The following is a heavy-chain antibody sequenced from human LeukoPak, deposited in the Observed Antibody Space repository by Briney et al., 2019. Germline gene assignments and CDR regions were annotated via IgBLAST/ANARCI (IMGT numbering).Heavy chain of an antibody. D-gene: IGHD3-10*01. J-gene: IGHJ5*02. CDR1: GYTFTSYG. Sequence: GASVKVSCKASGYTFTSYGICWVRQAPGQGLEWMGWISAYNGNTNYAQKLQGRVTMTTDTSTSTAYMELRSLRSDDTAVYYCARDLHGSGGGWYDPWGQGTLVTVSS. CDR3: ARDLHGSGGGWYDP. CDR2: ISAYNGNT. V-gene: IGHV1-18*01.